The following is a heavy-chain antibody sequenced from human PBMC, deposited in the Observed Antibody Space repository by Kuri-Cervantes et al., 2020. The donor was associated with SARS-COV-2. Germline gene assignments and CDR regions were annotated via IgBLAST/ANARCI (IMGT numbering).Heavy chain of an antibody. V-gene: IGHV3-33*08. J-gene: IGHJ4*02. CDR3: ARERSGLDY. Sequence: SLKISCAASGFTFSSYAMHWVRQAPGKGLEWVAVIWYDGSNKYYADSVKGRFTISRDNSKNTLYLQMNSLRAEDTAVYYCARERSGLDYWGQGTLVTVSS. D-gene: IGHD3-3*01. CDR2: IWYDGSNK. CDR1: GFTFSSYA.